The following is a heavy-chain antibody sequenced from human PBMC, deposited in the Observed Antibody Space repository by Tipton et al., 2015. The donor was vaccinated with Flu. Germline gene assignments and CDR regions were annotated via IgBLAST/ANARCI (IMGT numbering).Heavy chain of an antibody. J-gene: IGHJ4*02. Sequence: TLSLTCSVSGGYISSYYYSWIRQSPGKGLEWMGYFHFSGITDYNPSLKSRVTISVGTSNNQFSLKLNSVTSTDTAVYYCAKSGFNTGWYSFDSWGQG. CDR3: AKSGFNTGWYSFDS. CDR2: FHFSGIT. D-gene: IGHD6-19*01. V-gene: IGHV4-59*03. CDR1: GGYISSYY.